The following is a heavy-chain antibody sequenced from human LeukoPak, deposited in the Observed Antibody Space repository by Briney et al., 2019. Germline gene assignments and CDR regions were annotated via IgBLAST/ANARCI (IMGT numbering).Heavy chain of an antibody. CDR3: ARVEGRQLAFVDY. V-gene: IGHV3-21*01. CDR1: GFTFSSYS. Sequence: GALRLSCAASGFTFSSYSMNWVRQAPGKGLEWVSSISSSSSYIYYADSVKGRFTISRDNAKNSLYLQMNSLRAEDTAVYYCARVEGRQLAFVDYWGQGTLVTVSS. J-gene: IGHJ4*02. D-gene: IGHD6-6*01. CDR2: ISSSSSYI.